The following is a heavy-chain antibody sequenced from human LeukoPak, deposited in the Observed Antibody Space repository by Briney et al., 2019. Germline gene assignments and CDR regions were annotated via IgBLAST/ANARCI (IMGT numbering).Heavy chain of an antibody. CDR3: ARDQSDSSGWFGDAFDI. CDR2: IYYSGST. V-gene: IGHV4-59*01. CDR1: GGSITSYN. J-gene: IGHJ3*02. Sequence: SETLSLTCTVSGGSITSYNWSWIRQPPGKGLEWMGHIYYSGSTNYNPSLKSRVTISVDTSKNQFSLKLSSVTAADTAVYYCARDQSDSSGWFGDAFDIWGQGTMVTVSS. D-gene: IGHD6-19*01.